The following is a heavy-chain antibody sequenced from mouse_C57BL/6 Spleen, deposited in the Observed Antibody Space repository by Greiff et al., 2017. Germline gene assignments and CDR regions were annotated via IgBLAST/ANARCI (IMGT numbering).Heavy chain of an antibody. CDR2: IYPGDGDT. CDR1: GYAFSSSW. D-gene: IGHD2-10*01. CDR3: GRERSLLPFAY. J-gene: IGHJ3*01. Sequence: QVQLKQSGPELVKPGASVKISCKASGYAFSSSWMNWVKQRPGKGLEWIGRIYPGDGDTNYNGKFKGKATLTADKSSSTAYMQLSSLTSEDSAVYFCGRERSLLPFAYWGQGTLVTVSA. V-gene: IGHV1-82*01.